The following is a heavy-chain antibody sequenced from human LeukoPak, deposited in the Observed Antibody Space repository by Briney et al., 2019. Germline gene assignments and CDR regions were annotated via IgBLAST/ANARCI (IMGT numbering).Heavy chain of an antibody. CDR2: IYYSGIT. Sequence: KPSETLSLTCTVSGGSVSSGSYYWSWIRQPPGKDLEWIGYIYYSGITNYNPSLKSRVTISVDTSKNQFSLKLSSVTAADTAVYYCAREQWLVGGSNWFDPWGQGTLVTVSS. CDR3: AREQWLVGGSNWFDP. CDR1: GGSVSSGSYY. J-gene: IGHJ5*02. D-gene: IGHD6-19*01. V-gene: IGHV4-61*01.